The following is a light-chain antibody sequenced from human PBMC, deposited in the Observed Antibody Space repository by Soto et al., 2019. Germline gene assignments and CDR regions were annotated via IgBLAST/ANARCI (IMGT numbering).Light chain of an antibody. CDR1: SSDVGGYNY. CDR3: SSTYAGSYV. J-gene: IGLJ1*01. CDR2: EVT. V-gene: IGLV2-14*01. Sequence: SVLTQPASVSGSPGQSITISCTGTSSDVGGYNYVSWYQQHPGKAPKLMIFEVTTRPSGVSNRFSGSKSGNTASLTISGLQAEDEAEYHCSSTYAGSYVFGTGTKVTVL.